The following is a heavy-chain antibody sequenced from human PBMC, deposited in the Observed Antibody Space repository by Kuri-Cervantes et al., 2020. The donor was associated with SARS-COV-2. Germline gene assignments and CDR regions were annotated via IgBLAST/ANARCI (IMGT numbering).Heavy chain of an antibody. Sequence: GESLKISCAASGFTFSSYGMHLVRQAPGKGLEWVAVISHDGSNKYYADSVKGRFTISRDNSKNTLYLQMNSLRAEDTAVYYCQSFGGVIVQNWGQGTLVTVSS. J-gene: IGHJ4*02. CDR3: QSFGGVIVQN. V-gene: IGHV3-30*03. CDR1: GFTFSSYG. CDR2: ISHDGSNK. D-gene: IGHD3-16*02.